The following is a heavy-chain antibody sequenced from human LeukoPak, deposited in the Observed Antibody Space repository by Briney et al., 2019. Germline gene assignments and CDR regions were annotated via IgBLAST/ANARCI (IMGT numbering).Heavy chain of an antibody. D-gene: IGHD5-12*01. V-gene: IGHV3-30*04. CDR1: GFTFTNYA. CDR2: ISYDETNK. CDR3: ARARPSMWIDY. J-gene: IGHJ4*02. Sequence: GGSLRLSCAASGFTFTNYAMHWVRQAPGKGLEWVAVISYDETNKYYEDSVKGRFTISRDSSKNTLYLQMNSLRPEDTAVYYCARARPSMWIDYWGQGTLVTVSS.